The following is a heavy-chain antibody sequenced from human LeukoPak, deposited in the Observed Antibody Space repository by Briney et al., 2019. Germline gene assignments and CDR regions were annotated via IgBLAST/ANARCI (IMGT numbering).Heavy chain of an antibody. V-gene: IGHV3-11*04. CDR1: GFTFSDHY. CDR3: ATLEDGYNNY. D-gene: IGHD5-24*01. J-gene: IGHJ4*02. Sequence: GGSLRLSCAASGFTFSDHYMSWIRQAPGKGLELVSYISSSGSTTYHADSVKGRFTISRDNAKNSLFLQMNSLRAEDTAVYYCATLEDGYNNYWGQGTLVTVSS. CDR2: ISSSGSTT.